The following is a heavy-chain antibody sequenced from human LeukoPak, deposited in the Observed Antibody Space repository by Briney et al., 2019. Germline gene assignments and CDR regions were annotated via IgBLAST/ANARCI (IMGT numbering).Heavy chain of an antibody. Sequence: PGGSLRLSCAASGFTLSDYYMSWIRQAPGKGLEWVSYISSSGSTIYYADSVKGRFTISRDSAKNSLYLQMSSLRAEDTAVYYCARPGTTLYYYYGMDVWGQGTTVTVSS. D-gene: IGHD1-7*01. V-gene: IGHV3-11*01. CDR1: GFTLSDYY. J-gene: IGHJ6*02. CDR3: ARPGTTLYYYYGMDV. CDR2: ISSSGSTI.